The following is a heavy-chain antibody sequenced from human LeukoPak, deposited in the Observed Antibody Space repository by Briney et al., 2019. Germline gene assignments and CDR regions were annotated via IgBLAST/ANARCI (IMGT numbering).Heavy chain of an antibody. D-gene: IGHD3-9*01. CDR1: GYSISSGYY. CDR2: IYYSGST. J-gene: IGHJ5*02. CDR3: ARIRVFSWFDP. V-gene: IGHV4-38-2*01. Sequence: SETLSLTCAVSGYSISSGYYWGWIRQPPGKGLEWIGSIYYSGSTYYNPSLKGRVTISVDTSKNQFSLKLSSVTAADTAVYYCARIRVFSWFDPWGQGTLVTVSS.